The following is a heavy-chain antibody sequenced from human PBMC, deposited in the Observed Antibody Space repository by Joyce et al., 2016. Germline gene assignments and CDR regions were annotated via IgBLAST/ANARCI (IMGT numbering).Heavy chain of an antibody. CDR2: ISYRGTA. Sequence: QVQLQESGPGLVKPSETLSLTCTVSGGSINTYYWSWIRPPPGKGLEGIGYISYRGTANYAPSLKSRVTISVDTAKNQISLKVTSVTAADTAVYYCARDRNEGYCTSARCYYYYYYGMDVWGQGTTVTVSS. J-gene: IGHJ6*02. D-gene: IGHD2-2*01. CDR3: ARDRNEGYCTSARCYYYYYYGMDV. V-gene: IGHV4-59*01. CDR1: GGSINTYY.